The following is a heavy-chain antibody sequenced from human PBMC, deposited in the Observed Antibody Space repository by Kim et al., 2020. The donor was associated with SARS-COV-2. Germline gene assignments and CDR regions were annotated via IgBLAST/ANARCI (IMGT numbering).Heavy chain of an antibody. Sequence: GGSLRLSCAASGFTFSSYGMHWVRQAPGKGLEWVAVISYDGSNKYYADSVKGRFTISRDNSKNTLYLQMNSLRAEDTAVYYCARAPGYCSSTSCYVSGKIGAFDYWCQGTLVTVSS. CDR3: ARAPGYCSSTSCYVSGKIGAFDY. CDR2: ISYDGSNK. D-gene: IGHD2-2*01. V-gene: IGHV3-33*05. J-gene: IGHJ4*02. CDR1: GFTFSSYG.